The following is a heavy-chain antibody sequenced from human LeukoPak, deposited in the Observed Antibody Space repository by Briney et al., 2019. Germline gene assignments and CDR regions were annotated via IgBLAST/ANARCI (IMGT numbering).Heavy chain of an antibody. V-gene: IGHV1-18*01. CDR3: ARDLKMAYSSGRYSWGTGSSNDY. J-gene: IGHJ4*02. Sequence: ASVKVSCKASGYTFTNYGISWVRQAPGQGLEWMGWISGYNGNTYYEQKFQGRITMTTDTSTSTSYMELRSLRSDDTAVYYCARDLKMAYSSGRYSWGTGSSNDYWGQGTLVTVSS. CDR2: ISGYNGNT. D-gene: IGHD6-19*01. CDR1: GYTFTNYG.